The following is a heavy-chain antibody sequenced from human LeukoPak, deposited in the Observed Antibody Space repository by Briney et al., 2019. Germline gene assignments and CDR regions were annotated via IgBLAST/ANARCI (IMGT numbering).Heavy chain of an antibody. D-gene: IGHD3-22*01. J-gene: IGHJ4*02. CDR3: AKRGVVIRVILVGFHKEAFYFDS. Sequence: GGSLRLSCAASGFTFSSYSMNWVRQAPGKGLEWVAGISGSGGKTNYGDSVKGRFTISRDNPKNTLYLHMNSLRAEDTAVYFCAKRGVVIRVILVGFHKEAFYFDSWGQGALVTVSS. CDR1: GFTFSSYS. CDR2: ISGSGGKT. V-gene: IGHV3-23*01.